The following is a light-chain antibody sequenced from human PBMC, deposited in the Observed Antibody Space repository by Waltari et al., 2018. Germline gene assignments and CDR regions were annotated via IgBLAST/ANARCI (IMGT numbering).Light chain of an antibody. J-gene: IGKJ1*01. CDR1: QSIVVW. Sequence: DIQVTQSPSTLSASVGDRVPITCRASQSIVVWLAWYQQKPGKAPRFLIYKASYLESGVPSRVSGSGSGTAFSLTSSSLQADDFATYYCLQYNSYPWTFGQGTKVEIK. CDR2: KAS. V-gene: IGKV1-5*03. CDR3: LQYNSYPWT.